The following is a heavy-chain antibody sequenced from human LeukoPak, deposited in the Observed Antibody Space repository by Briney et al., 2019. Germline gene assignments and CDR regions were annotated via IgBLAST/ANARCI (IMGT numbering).Heavy chain of an antibody. V-gene: IGHV4-59*01. D-gene: IGHD7-27*01. CDR3: ARRWGYYYYMDV. CDR2: IYYSGSA. J-gene: IGHJ6*03. CDR1: GGSISSNY. Sequence: SETLSLTCNVSGGSISSNYWSWIRQPPGQGLEWIGYIYYSGSASYNPSLKSRVTISVDTSKNQFSLKLSSVTAADTAVYYCARRWGYYYYMDVWGKGTTVTVSS.